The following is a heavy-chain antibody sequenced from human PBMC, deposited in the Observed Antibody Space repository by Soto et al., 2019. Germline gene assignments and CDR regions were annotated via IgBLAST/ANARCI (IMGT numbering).Heavy chain of an antibody. Sequence: EVQLVESGGGLVKPGGSLRLSCAASGFTFSEAWMSWVRQAPGKGLEWVGRIKSETDGGTADYAAPVKGRFSISRDDSRSTVYLEMDSLQPEDTAVYYCQYYYDSSGVPRFDYWGQGTLVTVSS. CDR2: IKSETDGGTA. CDR1: GFTFSEAW. D-gene: IGHD3-22*01. J-gene: IGHJ4*02. CDR3: QYYYDSSGVPRFDY. V-gene: IGHV3-15*01.